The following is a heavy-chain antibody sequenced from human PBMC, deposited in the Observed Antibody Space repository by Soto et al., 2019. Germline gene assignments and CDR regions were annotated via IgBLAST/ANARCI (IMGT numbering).Heavy chain of an antibody. CDR3: ARGYDYGDY. J-gene: IGHJ4*02. CDR2: INHSGST. V-gene: IGHV4-34*01. CDR1: GGSFSGYY. Sequence: PSETLSLTCAVYGGSFSGYYWTWIRQPPGKGLEWIGEINHSGSTNYNPSLKSRVTISVDTSKNQFSLKLSSVTAADTAVYYCARGYDYGDYWGQGTLVTVSS. D-gene: IGHD2-2*01.